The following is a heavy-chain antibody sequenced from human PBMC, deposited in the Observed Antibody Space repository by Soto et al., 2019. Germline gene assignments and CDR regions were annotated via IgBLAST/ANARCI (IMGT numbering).Heavy chain of an antibody. J-gene: IGHJ6*02. CDR3: GIGRHDSNFYYYGTDV. CDR1: GGTFSSHT. Sequence: QVQLVQSGAEVKKPGSSLKVSCKASGGTFSSHTISWVRLAPGQGLEWMGRTIPILGITNYAQNFQGRVTLTADTSTGTASMELSSLRSEDTAVYYCGIGRHDSNFYYYGTDVWGQGTTVTVSS. D-gene: IGHD3-22*01. CDR2: TIPILGIT. V-gene: IGHV1-69*02.